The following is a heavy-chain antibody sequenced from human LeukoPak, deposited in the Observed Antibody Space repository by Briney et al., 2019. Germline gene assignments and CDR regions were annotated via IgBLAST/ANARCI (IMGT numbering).Heavy chain of an antibody. CDR3: ARGSVPGTYYYGSGSYYSPQYNWFDP. Sequence: PSQTLSLTCAISGDSVSSNSAAWNWIRQSPSRGLEWLGRTYYRSKWYNDYAVSVKSRIIINPDTSKNQFSLQLNSVTPEDTAVYYCARGSVPGTYYYGSGSYYSPQYNWFDPWGQGTLVTVSS. CDR2: TYYRSKWYN. J-gene: IGHJ5*02. CDR1: GDSVSSNSAA. V-gene: IGHV6-1*01. D-gene: IGHD3-10*01.